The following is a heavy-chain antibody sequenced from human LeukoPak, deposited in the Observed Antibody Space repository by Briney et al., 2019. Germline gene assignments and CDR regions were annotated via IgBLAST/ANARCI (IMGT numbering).Heavy chain of an antibody. V-gene: IGHV3-7*01. D-gene: IGHD6-13*01. CDR1: GLIFSGYW. CDR2: IKQDGSEQ. Sequence: GGSLRPSCAASGLIFSGYWMNWVRQAPGKGLEWVANIKQDGSEQHYVDSVRGRFTISRDNAKNSLYLQMNSLRVEDTAVYYCARDGFVGAADYWGQGTLVTVSS. J-gene: IGHJ4*02. CDR3: ARDGFVGAADY.